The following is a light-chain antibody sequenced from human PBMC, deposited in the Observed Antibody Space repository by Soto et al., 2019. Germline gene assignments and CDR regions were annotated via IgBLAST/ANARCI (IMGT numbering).Light chain of an antibody. CDR3: CSYAGSYTYVI. Sequence: QSALTQPRSVSGSPGQSVAISCTGTSRDIEAYDYVSWYQQHPGKAPKLIIYEVTDRPSGVSNRFSGSKSGNTASLTISGLQADDEADYFCCSYAGSYTYVIFGGGTKLTVL. V-gene: IGLV2-11*01. CDR1: SRDIEAYDY. J-gene: IGLJ2*01. CDR2: EVT.